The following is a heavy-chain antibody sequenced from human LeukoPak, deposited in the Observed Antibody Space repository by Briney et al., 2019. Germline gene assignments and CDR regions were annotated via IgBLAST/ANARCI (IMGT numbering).Heavy chain of an antibody. V-gene: IGHV4-34*01. D-gene: IGHD3-3*01. CDR2: INHSGST. CDR1: GGTFSGYY. CDR3: ARVRSITIFGVVRYYFDY. J-gene: IGHJ4*02. Sequence: SETLSLTCAVYGGTFSGYYWSWIRQPPGKGLEWMGEINHSGSTNYNPSLNSRVTISVDTSKNQFSLKLSSVTAADTAVYYCARVRSITIFGVVRYYFDYWGQGTLVTVSS.